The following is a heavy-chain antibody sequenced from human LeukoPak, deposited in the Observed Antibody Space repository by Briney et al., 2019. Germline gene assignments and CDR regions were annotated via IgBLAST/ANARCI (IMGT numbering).Heavy chain of an antibody. CDR1: EFTFSSYE. CDR3: ARAEKNWNYFDN. Sequence: GGSLRLSCAASEFTFSSYEMNWVRQAPGKGLEWVSYISTSGSTIYYADSVKGRFTISRDNAKNSLYLQMNSLRADDTGVYYCARAEKNWNYFDNWGQGTLVTVSS. D-gene: IGHD1-1*01. CDR2: ISTSGSTI. J-gene: IGHJ4*02. V-gene: IGHV3-48*03.